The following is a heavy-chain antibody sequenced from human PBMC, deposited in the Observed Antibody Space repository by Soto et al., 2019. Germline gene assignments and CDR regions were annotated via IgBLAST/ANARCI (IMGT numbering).Heavy chain of an antibody. CDR1: CGSIRSYF. D-gene: IGHD3-10*01. Sequence: SGTLSLTCPVSCGSIRSYFWSWIRQSPGKGLEWVGYIYYPGSTSYKPSSGSTNSNPSLKSRVTISVDASKSQFSLKLSSVTAADSAVYWCARGAQGRVTAFDSWGQGTQVTVSS. V-gene: IGHV4-59*01. CDR3: ARGAQGRVTAFDS. CDR2: IYYPGSTSYKPSSGST. J-gene: IGHJ4*02.